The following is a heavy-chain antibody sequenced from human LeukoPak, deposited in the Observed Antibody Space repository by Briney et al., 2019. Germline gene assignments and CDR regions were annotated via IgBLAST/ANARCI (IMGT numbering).Heavy chain of an antibody. D-gene: IGHD6-19*01. V-gene: IGHV1-69*05. CDR2: IIPIFGTA. CDR3: ARDLKSSGWYNWFDP. J-gene: IGHJ5*02. Sequence: ASVKVSCKASGGTFSSYAISWVRQAPGQGLEWMGGIIPIFGTANYAQKFQGRVTITTDESTSTAYMELSSLRSEDTAVYYCARDLKSSGWYNWFDPWGQGTLVTVSP. CDR1: GGTFSSYA.